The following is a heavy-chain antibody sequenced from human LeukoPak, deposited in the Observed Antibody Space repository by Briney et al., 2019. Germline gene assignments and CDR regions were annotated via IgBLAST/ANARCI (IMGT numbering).Heavy chain of an antibody. D-gene: IGHD6-13*01. CDR3: AREGDIAAAFQH. CDR2: ISSSSSYI. J-gene: IGHJ1*01. CDR1: GFTFDDYG. V-gene: IGHV3-21*01. Sequence: PGGSLRLSCAASGFTFDDYGMSWVRQAPGKGLEWVSSISSSSSYIYYADSVKGRFTISRDNAKNSLYLQMNSLRAEDTAVYYCAREGDIAAAFQHWGQGTLVTVSS.